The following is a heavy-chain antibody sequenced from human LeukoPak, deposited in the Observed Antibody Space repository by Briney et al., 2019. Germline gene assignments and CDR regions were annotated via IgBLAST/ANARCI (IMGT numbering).Heavy chain of an antibody. J-gene: IGHJ4*02. CDR2: INSDGSST. V-gene: IGHV3-74*01. Sequence: GGSLRLSCAASGFTFSSYWMHWVRQAPGKGLVWVSRINSDGSSTSYADSVKGRFTISRDNAKNTLYLQMNSLRAEDTAVYYRARLPLGGYSYGFDYWGQGTLVTVSS. CDR3: ARLPLGGYSYGFDY. D-gene: IGHD5-18*01. CDR1: GFTFSSYW.